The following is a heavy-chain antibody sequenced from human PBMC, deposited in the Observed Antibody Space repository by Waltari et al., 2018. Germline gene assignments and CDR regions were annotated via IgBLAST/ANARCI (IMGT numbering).Heavy chain of an antibody. CDR2: IATGSNRL. CDR3: AREPTVTGENYFDS. D-gene: IGHD4-17*01. CDR1: GFTFKNYA. J-gene: IGHJ4*02. Sequence: EVQLVESGGGLAQPGGSLRLSCEASGFTFKNYAMNWVRQAPGKGLEWVAYIATGSNRLYYANSVKGRFTISRDNAKDSLFLQMNSLRAEDTALYFCAREPTVTGENYFDSWGQRALVSVSS. V-gene: IGHV3-48*01.